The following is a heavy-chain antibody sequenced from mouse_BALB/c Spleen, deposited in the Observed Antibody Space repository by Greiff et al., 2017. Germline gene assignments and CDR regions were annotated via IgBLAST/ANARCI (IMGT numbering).Heavy chain of an antibody. Sequence: QVQLQQSGAELVKPGASVKLSCKASGYTFTSYWMHWVKQRPGQGLEWIGEINPSNGRTNYNEKFKSKATLTVDKSSSTAYMQLSSLTSEDSAVYYCARWGYGAMDYWGQGTSVTVSS. CDR2: INPSNGRT. CDR3: ARWGYGAMDY. CDR1: GYTFTSYW. D-gene: IGHD2-14*01. J-gene: IGHJ4*01. V-gene: IGHV1S81*02.